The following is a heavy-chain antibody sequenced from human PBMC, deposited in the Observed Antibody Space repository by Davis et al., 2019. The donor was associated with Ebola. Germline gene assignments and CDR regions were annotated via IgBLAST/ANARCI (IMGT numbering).Heavy chain of an antibody. CDR2: ISYDGSNK. J-gene: IGHJ6*02. CDR3: AKKRIAAAGTPYYYYYGMDV. CDR1: GFTFSSYG. V-gene: IGHV3-30*18. Sequence: GGSLRLSCAASGFTFSSYGMHWVRQAPGKGLEWVAVISYDGSNKYYADSVKGQFTISRDNSKNTLYLQMNSLRAEDTAVYYCAKKRIAAAGTPYYYYYGMDVWGQGTTVTVSS. D-gene: IGHD6-13*01.